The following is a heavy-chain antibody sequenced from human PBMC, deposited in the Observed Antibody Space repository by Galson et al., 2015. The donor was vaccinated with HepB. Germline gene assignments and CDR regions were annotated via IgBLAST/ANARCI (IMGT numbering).Heavy chain of an antibody. Sequence: SLRLSCAGSGFDFSTFAMHWVRQAPGRGLEWLAVISFDGSNIYYQDSVKGRFTISRNNSKNTLYLQMNSLRPEDTAVYHCASGVRGVTIRNYFDFWGQGILVTVFS. CDR2: ISFDGSNI. CDR1: GFDFSTFA. CDR3: ASGVRGVTIRNYFDF. V-gene: IGHV3-30-3*01. J-gene: IGHJ4*02. D-gene: IGHD3-10*01.